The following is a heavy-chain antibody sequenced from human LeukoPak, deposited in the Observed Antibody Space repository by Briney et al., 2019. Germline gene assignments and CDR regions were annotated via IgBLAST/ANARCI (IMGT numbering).Heavy chain of an antibody. CDR3: ARGRPHGNDY. D-gene: IGHD4-23*01. CDR2: IASDGSST. CDR1: GFTFSSYW. J-gene: IGHJ4*02. V-gene: IGHV3-74*01. Sequence: GGSLILSCAASGFTFSSYWMNWVRQAPGKGLVWVSRIASDGSSTTYADSVKGRFSISRDNAKNTLYLQMNSLRVEDTAVYYCARGRPHGNDYWGQGTLVTVSS.